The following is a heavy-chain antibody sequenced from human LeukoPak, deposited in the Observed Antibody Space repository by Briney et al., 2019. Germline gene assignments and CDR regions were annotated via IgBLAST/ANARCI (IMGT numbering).Heavy chain of an antibody. D-gene: IGHD5-12*01. CDR3: ARAYSGPLYYFDY. J-gene: IGHJ4*02. Sequence: PSETLSLTCTVSGDSISSYYWSWIRQPPGKGLEWIGYIYTSGGTNYIPSLKGRVTISIDASKNQFSLKLSSVTAADTAVYYCARAYSGPLYYFDYWGQGTLVTVSS. V-gene: IGHV4-4*09. CDR1: GDSISSYY. CDR2: IYTSGGT.